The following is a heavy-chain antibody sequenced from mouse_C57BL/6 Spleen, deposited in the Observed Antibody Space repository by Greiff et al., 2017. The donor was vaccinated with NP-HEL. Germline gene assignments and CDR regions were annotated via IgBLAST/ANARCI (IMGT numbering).Heavy chain of an antibody. J-gene: IGHJ2*01. Sequence: QVQLQQSGAELVRPGASVTLSCKASGYTFTDYEMHWVKQTPVHGLEWIGAIDPETGGTAYNQKFKGKAILTADKSSSTAYMELRSLTSEDSAVYYCTRYYGSSYGYYFDYWGQGTTLTVSS. D-gene: IGHD1-1*01. V-gene: IGHV1-15*01. CDR2: IDPETGGT. CDR1: GYTFTDYE. CDR3: TRYYGSSYGYYFDY.